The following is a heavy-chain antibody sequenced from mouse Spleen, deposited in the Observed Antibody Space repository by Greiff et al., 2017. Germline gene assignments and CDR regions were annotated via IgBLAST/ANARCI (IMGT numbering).Heavy chain of an antibody. J-gene: IGHJ1*01. V-gene: IGHV1-82*01. Sequence: VQVVESGPELVKPGASVKISCKASGYAFSSSWMNWVKQRPGKGLEWIGRIYPGDGDTNYNGKFKGKATLTADKSSSTAYMQLSSLTSEDSAVYFCATYGSLDVWGAGTTVTVSS. D-gene: IGHD1-1*01. CDR2: IYPGDGDT. CDR1: GYAFSSSW. CDR3: ATYGSLDV.